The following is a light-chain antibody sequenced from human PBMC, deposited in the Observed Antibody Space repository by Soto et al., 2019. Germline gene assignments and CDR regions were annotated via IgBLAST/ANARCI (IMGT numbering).Light chain of an antibody. Sequence: QSVLTQPPSVCAAPRQKVTISCSGNTSNIGNNYVSWFQHLPGTAPRLLIFDNDKRPSGIPDRFSGSKSGTSATLGISGLQTGDYADYYCGAWDISLSAIIFGGGTKLTVL. CDR1: TSNIGNNY. CDR3: GAWDISLSAII. V-gene: IGLV1-51*01. CDR2: DND. J-gene: IGLJ2*01.